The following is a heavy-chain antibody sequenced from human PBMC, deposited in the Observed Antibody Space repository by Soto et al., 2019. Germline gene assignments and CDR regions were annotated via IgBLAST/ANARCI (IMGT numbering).Heavy chain of an antibody. CDR3: AGPPGGGGY. CDR1: GFTVSNNY. D-gene: IGHD3-10*01. J-gene: IGHJ4*02. CDR2: IYSGGYT. V-gene: IGHV3-53*01. Sequence: EVQLVESGGGLIQPGGSLRLSCAVSGFTVSNNYMSWVRQAPGKGLEGVSVIYSGGYTAYGDSVKGRFTISRDNSKHTPYLQMNSLRPALTAVFFWAGPPGGGGYWGQGTLVTVSS.